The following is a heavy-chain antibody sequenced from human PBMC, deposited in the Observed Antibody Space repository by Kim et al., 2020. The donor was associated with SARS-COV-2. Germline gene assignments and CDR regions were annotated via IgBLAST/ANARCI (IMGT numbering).Heavy chain of an antibody. CDR2: IRSKVYTYAT. CDR1: GFTFSDSP. D-gene: IGHD1-1*01. Sequence: GGSLRLSCAASGFTFSDSPINWVRQASGKGLEWVGRIRSKVYTYATAYAASVKGRFTISRDDSESTPYLQMNSLKTEDTAVYYCTRMTGTIFAFWDAFVV. V-gene: IGHV3-73*01. CDR3: TRMTGTIFAFWDAFVV. J-gene: IGHJ3*01.